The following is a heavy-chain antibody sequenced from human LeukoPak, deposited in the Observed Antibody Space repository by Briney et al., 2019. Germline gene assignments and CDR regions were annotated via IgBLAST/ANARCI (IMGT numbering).Heavy chain of an antibody. CDR3: AREAQGGATALDF. V-gene: IGHV3-7*04. J-gene: IGHJ4*02. CDR2: IKEDGSEK. CDR1: GFTISNYW. Sequence: GGSLRLSCAASGFTISNYWMSWVRQAPEKGLEWVANIKEDGSEKFYLDSAKGRFTISRDNAKNSLYLQMNSLRAEDRAVYYCAREAQGGATALDFWGQGTLVTVSS. D-gene: IGHD1-26*01.